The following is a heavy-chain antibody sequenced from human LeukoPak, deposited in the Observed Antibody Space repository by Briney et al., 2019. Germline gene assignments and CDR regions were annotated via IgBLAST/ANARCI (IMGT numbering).Heavy chain of an antibody. CDR1: GFTVSSNY. CDR2: ISSSSSYI. J-gene: IGHJ4*02. CDR3: AELSTGY. Sequence: GGSLRLSCAASGFTVSSNYMSWVRQAPGKGLEWVSSISSSSSYIYYADSVKGRFTISRDNAKNSLYLQMNSLRAEDTAVYYCAELSTGYWGQGTLVTVSS. D-gene: IGHD1-7*01. V-gene: IGHV3-21*01.